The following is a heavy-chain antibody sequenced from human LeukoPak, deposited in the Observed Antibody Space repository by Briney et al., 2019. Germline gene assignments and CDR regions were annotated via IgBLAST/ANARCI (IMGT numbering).Heavy chain of an antibody. J-gene: IGHJ5*02. CDR1: GYTFTSYG. V-gene: IGHV1-18*01. Sequence: GASVKVSCKASGYTFTSYGISWARQAPGQGLEWMGWISAYNGNTNYAQKLQGRVTMTTDTSTSTAYMELRSPRSEDTAVYYCARVAYYDSSGYLTHRHNWFDPWGQGTLVTVSS. CDR2: ISAYNGNT. CDR3: ARVAYYDSSGYLTHRHNWFDP. D-gene: IGHD3-22*01.